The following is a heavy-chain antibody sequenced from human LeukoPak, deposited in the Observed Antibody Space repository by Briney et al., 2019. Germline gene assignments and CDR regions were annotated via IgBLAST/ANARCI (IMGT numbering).Heavy chain of an antibody. J-gene: IGHJ3*01. V-gene: IGHV4-59*01. Sequence: SETLSLTCTVSGGSISSYYWRWIRQPPGKGLEWIGYIYYSGSTNYNPSLKSRVTISVDTSKNQFSLKLSSVTAADTAVYYCARDHSLNAFDVWGQGTMVTVSS. CDR3: ARDHSLNAFDV. CDR2: IYYSGST. D-gene: IGHD3-16*01. CDR1: GGSISSYY.